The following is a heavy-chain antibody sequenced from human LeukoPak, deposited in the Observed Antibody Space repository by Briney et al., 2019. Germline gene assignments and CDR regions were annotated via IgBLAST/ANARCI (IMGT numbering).Heavy chain of an antibody. CDR2: IYYSGST. Sequence: SETLSLTCTVSGGSISSSSYYWGWIRQPPGKGLEWIGSIYYSGSTYYNPSLKSRVTISVDTSKNQFSLKLSPVTAADTAVYYCARGTAGRPAAEYWGQGTLVTVSS. CDR3: ARGTAGRPAAEY. J-gene: IGHJ4*02. CDR1: GGSISSSSYY. D-gene: IGHD6-25*01. V-gene: IGHV4-39*07.